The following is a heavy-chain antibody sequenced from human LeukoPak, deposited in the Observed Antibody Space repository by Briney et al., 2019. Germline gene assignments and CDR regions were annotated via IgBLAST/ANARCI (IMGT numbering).Heavy chain of an antibody. CDR3: ARDLDTPYGSGSSGTDGFDI. CDR1: GFTFSTYW. J-gene: IGHJ3*02. D-gene: IGHD3-10*01. Sequence: GGSLRLSCAASGFTFSTYWMSWVRQAPGKGLEWVANIKQDGSEKYYVDSVKGRFTISRDNGKNSTYLQMKILRAEDTAVYYCARDLDTPYGSGSSGTDGFDIWGQGTMVSVSS. V-gene: IGHV3-7*05. CDR2: IKQDGSEK.